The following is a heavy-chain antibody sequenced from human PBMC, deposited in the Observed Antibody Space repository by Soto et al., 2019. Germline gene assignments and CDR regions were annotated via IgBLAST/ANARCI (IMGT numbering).Heavy chain of an antibody. CDR3: AANPTYSRSMGNYFDY. Sequence: SVKVSCEASGFTFPSSAVQWVRQALGQRLEWIGWIVVGSGNTNYAQKFQERVTITRDMSTSTAYMELSSPRSEDTAVYYCAANPTYSRSMGNYFDYWGQATLVTVSA. CDR2: IVVGSGNT. CDR1: GFTFPSSA. V-gene: IGHV1-58*01. D-gene: IGHD6-6*01. J-gene: IGHJ4*02.